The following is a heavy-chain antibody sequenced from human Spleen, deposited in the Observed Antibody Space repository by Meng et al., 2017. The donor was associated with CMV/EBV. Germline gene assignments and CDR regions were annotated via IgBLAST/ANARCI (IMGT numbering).Heavy chain of an antibody. Sequence: GESLKISCAASGFTFSNYSMNGVRQAPGKGLEWVSSISSSNNYIYYADSVKGRFTISRDNAKNSLFLQMNSLRAEDTAVYYCARGREGDYYDSSGYYYWGQGTLVTVSS. J-gene: IGHJ4*02. CDR1: GFTFSNYS. V-gene: IGHV3-21*06. CDR3: ARGREGDYYDSSGYYY. CDR2: ISSSNNYI. D-gene: IGHD3-22*01.